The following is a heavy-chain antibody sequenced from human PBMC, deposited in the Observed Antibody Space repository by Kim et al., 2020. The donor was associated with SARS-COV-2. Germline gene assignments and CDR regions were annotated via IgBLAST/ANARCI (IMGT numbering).Heavy chain of an antibody. CDR1: GFTFSSYG. CDR3: ARVPSGSYRGYFDY. Sequence: GGSLRLSCAASGFTFSSYGMHWVRQAPGKGLEWVAVIWYDGSNKYYADSVKGRFTISRDNSKNTLYLQMNSLRAEDTAVYYCARVPSGSYRGYFDYWGQGTLVTVSS. V-gene: IGHV3-33*01. D-gene: IGHD1-26*01. CDR2: IWYDGSNK. J-gene: IGHJ4*02.